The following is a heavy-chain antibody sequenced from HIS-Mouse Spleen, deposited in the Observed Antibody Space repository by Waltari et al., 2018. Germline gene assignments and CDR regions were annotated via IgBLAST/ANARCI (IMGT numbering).Heavy chain of an antibody. CDR3: ARDLELDAFDI. Sequence: EVQLVESGGGLVQPGGSLRLSCAASGFTFSSYWMHWVRQAPGKGLVWGAGIDRDGSSTSYANSVKGRFTISRDNAKNTLYLQMNSLRAEDTAVYYCARDLELDAFDIWGQGTMVTVSS. CDR2: IDRDGSST. V-gene: IGHV3-74*01. J-gene: IGHJ3*02. D-gene: IGHD1-1*01. CDR1: GFTFSSYW.